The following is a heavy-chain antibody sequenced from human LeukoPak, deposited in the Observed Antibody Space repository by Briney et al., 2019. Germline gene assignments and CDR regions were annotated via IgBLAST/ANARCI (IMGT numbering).Heavy chain of an antibody. CDR2: IYYSGST. Sequence: PSETLSLTCTVSGGSISSYYWSWIRQPAGKGLEWIGYIYYSGSTNYNPSLKSRVTISVGTSKNQFSLKLSSVTAADTAVYYCARHMEDIVLMVSYYYTDVWGKGTTVTVSS. V-gene: IGHV4-59*01. J-gene: IGHJ6*03. CDR1: GGSISSYY. CDR3: ARHMEDIVLMVSYYYTDV. D-gene: IGHD2-8*01.